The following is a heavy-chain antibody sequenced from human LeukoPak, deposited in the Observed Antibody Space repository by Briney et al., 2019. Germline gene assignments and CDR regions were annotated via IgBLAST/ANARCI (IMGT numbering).Heavy chain of an antibody. CDR3: AKDFLGRDSDY. CDR2: ISGSGGST. CDR1: GFTFSTYA. V-gene: IGHV3-23*01. D-gene: IGHD2/OR15-2a*01. J-gene: IGHJ4*02. Sequence: GGSLRLSCAASGFTFSTYAMSWVRQAPGKGLEWVSAISGSGGSTYYADSVKGRFTISRDNSKNTLYLQMNTLRAEDTAVYYCAKDFLGRDSDYWGQGTLVTVSS.